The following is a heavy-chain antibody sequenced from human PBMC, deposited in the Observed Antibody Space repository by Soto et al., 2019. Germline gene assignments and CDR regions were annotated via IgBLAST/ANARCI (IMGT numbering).Heavy chain of an antibody. CDR3: AKGKTSGWYKWFAP. CDR2: ISGGGGST. Sequence: EVQLLESGGGLVQPGGSLRLSCAVSGFTFSSYAMSWVRQAPGKGLDWVSAISGGGGSTYYADSVKGRFTISRDNSKNTLYLQMNSLRAEDTAIYYCAKGKTSGWYKWFAPWGQGTLVTVSS. V-gene: IGHV3-23*01. D-gene: IGHD6-19*01. CDR1: GFTFSSYA. J-gene: IGHJ5*02.